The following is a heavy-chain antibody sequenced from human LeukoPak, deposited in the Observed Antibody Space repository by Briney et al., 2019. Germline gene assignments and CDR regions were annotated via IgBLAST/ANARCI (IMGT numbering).Heavy chain of an antibody. CDR3: ARDPNYYDSSGRHNAFDI. Sequence: PGGSLRLSCAASGFTFSSYSMNWVRQAPGKGLEWVSSISSSSSYIYYADSVKGRFTISRDNAKNSLYLQMNSLRAGDTAVYYCARDPNYYDSSGRHNAFDIWGQGTMVTVSS. J-gene: IGHJ3*02. V-gene: IGHV3-21*01. D-gene: IGHD3-22*01. CDR2: ISSSSSYI. CDR1: GFTFSSYS.